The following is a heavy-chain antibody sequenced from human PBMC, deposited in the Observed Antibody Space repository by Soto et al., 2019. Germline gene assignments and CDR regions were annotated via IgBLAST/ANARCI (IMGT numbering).Heavy chain of an antibody. V-gene: IGHV4-39*01. CDR1: GGSISSSSYY. Sequence: SETLSLTCTVSGGSISSSSYYWGWIRQPPGKGLEWIGSIYYSGSTYYNPSLKSRVTISVDTSKNQFSLKLSSVTAADTAVYYCARHNIVVVVAATDYFDYWGQGTLVTVSS. CDR2: IYYSGST. CDR3: ARHNIVVVVAATDYFDY. J-gene: IGHJ4*02. D-gene: IGHD2-15*01.